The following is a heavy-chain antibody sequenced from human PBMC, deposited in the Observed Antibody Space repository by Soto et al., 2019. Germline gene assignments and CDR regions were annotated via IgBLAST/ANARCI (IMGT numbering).Heavy chain of an antibody. Sequence: GGSLRLSCAASGFTFSSYAMSWVRQAPGEGLEWVSAISGSGGSTYYADSVKGRFTISRDNSKNTLYLQMNSLRAEDTAVYYCAKDRQGDYDTDYGGQGTLVPVSS. CDR3: AKDRQGDYDTDY. CDR1: GFTFSSYA. V-gene: IGHV3-23*01. D-gene: IGHD3-22*01. CDR2: ISGSGGST. J-gene: IGHJ4*02.